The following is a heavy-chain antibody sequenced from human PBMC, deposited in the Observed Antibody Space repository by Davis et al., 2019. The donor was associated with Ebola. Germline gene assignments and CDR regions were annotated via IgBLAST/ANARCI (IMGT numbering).Heavy chain of an antibody. CDR2: MNPHSGNT. V-gene: IGHV1-8*02. CDR1: GGIFGNYD. Sequence: ASVKVSCKASGGIFGNYDINWVRQATGQGLEWMGWMNPHSGNTGYAQKFQGRVTMTRNTSISTAYMELISLRSEDTAVYYCARGRDLVVVPAATRKGYYYYGMDVWGQGTTVTVSS. CDR3: ARGRDLVVVPAATRKGYYYYGMDV. J-gene: IGHJ6*02. D-gene: IGHD2-2*01.